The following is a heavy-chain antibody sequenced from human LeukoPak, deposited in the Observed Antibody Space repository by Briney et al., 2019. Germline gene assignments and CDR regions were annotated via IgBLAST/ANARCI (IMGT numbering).Heavy chain of an antibody. Sequence: PSETLSLTCTVSGGSMSNVYWSWIRQPPGQRLEWLASIYYSATPTYNSSLNRPTTISIDTSKKQFSLKLTSATAADTATYFCARVSNWVFDYWGQGARVTVSS. CDR1: GGSMSNVY. D-gene: IGHD7-27*01. CDR2: IYYSATP. CDR3: ARVSNWVFDY. V-gene: IGHV4-59*01. J-gene: IGHJ4*02.